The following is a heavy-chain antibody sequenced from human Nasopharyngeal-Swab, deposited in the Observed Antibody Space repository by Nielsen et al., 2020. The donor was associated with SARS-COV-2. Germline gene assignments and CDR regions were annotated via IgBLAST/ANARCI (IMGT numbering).Heavy chain of an antibody. Sequence: GGSLRLSCAASGFTFDDYAMHWVRQAPGKGLEWVSGISWNSGSIGYADSVKGRFTISRDNAKNSLYLQMNSLRAEDTALYYCAKGGYCSGGSCFNWFDPWGQGTPVTVSS. CDR2: ISWNSGSI. D-gene: IGHD2-15*01. V-gene: IGHV3-9*01. CDR3: AKGGYCSGGSCFNWFDP. J-gene: IGHJ5*02. CDR1: GFTFDDYA.